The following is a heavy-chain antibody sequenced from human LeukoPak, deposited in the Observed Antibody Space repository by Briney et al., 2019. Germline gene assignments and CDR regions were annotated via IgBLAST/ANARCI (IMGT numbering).Heavy chain of an antibody. CDR3: ARRFAAVAGTTRHFDY. J-gene: IGHJ4*02. CDR1: GGSISSSSYY. CDR2: SYYSGSS. V-gene: IGHV4-39*07. D-gene: IGHD6-19*01. Sequence: SETLSLTCTVSGGSISSSSYYWGWIRQPPGKGLEWIGSSYYSGSSYYNPSLKSRVTISVDTSKNQFSLKLSSVTAADTAVYYCARRFAAVAGTTRHFDYRGQGTLVTVSS.